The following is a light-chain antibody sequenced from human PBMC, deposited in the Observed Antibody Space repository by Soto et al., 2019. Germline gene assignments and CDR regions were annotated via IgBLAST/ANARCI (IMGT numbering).Light chain of an antibody. CDR3: SSYAGSNKLV. J-gene: IGLJ2*01. V-gene: IGLV2-8*01. Sequence: QSALTQPPSASGSPGQSVTISCTGTSSDVGGYNYVSWYQQHPGKAPKLMIYEVSKRPSGVPDRFSGSKSGNTASLAVSGLQAEDEAEYCCSSYAGSNKLVFGGGTKLTVL. CDR1: SSDVGGYNY. CDR2: EVS.